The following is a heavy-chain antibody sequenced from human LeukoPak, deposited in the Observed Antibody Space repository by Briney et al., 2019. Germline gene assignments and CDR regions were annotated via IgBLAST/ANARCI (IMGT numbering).Heavy chain of an antibody. Sequence: GGSLRLSCSASGFTFSYYAMHWVRQTAGKGLEFVSGISSNGGSTYYADSLKGRFTISRDNSNNTLYLQMSSLRAEDTAVYYCVKGYCSSISCYGDYWGQGTLVTVSS. V-gene: IGHV3-64D*09. D-gene: IGHD2-2*01. J-gene: IGHJ4*02. CDR2: ISSNGGST. CDR3: VKGYCSSISCYGDY. CDR1: GFTFSYYA.